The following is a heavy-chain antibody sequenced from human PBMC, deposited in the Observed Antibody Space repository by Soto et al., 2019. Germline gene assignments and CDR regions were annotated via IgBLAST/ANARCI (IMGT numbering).Heavy chain of an antibody. CDR3: ARHRITGTTVVRYYYGMDV. CDR2: INHSGST. Sequence: PSETLSLTCAVYGGSFSGYYWSWIRQPPGKGLEWIGEINHSGSTNYNPSLKSRVTISVDTSKNQFSLKLSSVTAADTAVYYCARHRITGTTVVRYYYGMDVWGQGTTVTVSS. J-gene: IGHJ6*02. V-gene: IGHV4-34*01. D-gene: IGHD1-7*01. CDR1: GGSFSGYY.